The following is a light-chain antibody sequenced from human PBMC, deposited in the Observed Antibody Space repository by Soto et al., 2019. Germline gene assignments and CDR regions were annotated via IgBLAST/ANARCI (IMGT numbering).Light chain of an antibody. CDR2: GAS. V-gene: IGKV1-39*01. CDR3: QQSYSLPLT. Sequence: DIQMTQSPSSLSASIGDRVAITCRASQSISNYLNWYQQKPGKAPKLLIYGASSLQSGVPSRFSGSVSGTDFTLTISSLQPEDFATYYCQQSYSLPLTFGGGTKVDIK. CDR1: QSISNY. J-gene: IGKJ4*01.